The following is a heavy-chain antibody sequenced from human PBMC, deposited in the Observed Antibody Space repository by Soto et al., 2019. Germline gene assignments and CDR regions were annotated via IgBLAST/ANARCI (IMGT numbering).Heavy chain of an antibody. D-gene: IGHD3-22*01. CDR3: ARGEPGYYYDSSGYYGNWFDP. J-gene: IGHJ5*02. CDR2: IIPILGIA. CDR1: GGTFSSYT. V-gene: IGHV1-69*02. Sequence: ASVKVSCKASGGTFSSYTISWVRQAPGQGLEWMGRIIPILGIANYAQKFQGRVTITADKSTSTAYMELSSLRSEDTAVYYCARGEPGYYYDSSGYYGNWFDPWGQGTLVTVSS.